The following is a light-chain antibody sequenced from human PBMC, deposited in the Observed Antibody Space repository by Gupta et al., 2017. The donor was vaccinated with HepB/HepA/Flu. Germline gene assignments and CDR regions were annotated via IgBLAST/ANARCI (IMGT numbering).Light chain of an antibody. J-gene: IGKJ4*01. CDR2: AAS. Sequence: DIQLTQSPSFLSASVGDRVTITCRASQGISPFLAWYQQKPGKAPKLLIYAASTLQSGVPSRFSGSGSGTEFTLTISSLQPDDFATYYCQQLTSYPLTFGGGTKVEIK. CDR3: QQLTSYPLT. CDR1: QGISPF. V-gene: IGKV1-9*01.